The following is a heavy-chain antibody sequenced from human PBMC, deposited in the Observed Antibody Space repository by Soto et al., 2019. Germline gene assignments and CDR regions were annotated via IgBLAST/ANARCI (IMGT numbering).Heavy chain of an antibody. D-gene: IGHD6-13*01. CDR3: AKDYSSSWYLLYYFDY. V-gene: IGHV3-30*18. CDR1: GFTFSSYG. Sequence: GGSLRLSCAASGFTFSSYGMHWVRQAPGKGLEWVAVISYDGSNKYYADSVKGRFTISRDNSKNTLYLQMNSLRAEDTAVYYCAKDYSSSWYLLYYFDYWGQGTLVTVSS. J-gene: IGHJ4*02. CDR2: ISYDGSNK.